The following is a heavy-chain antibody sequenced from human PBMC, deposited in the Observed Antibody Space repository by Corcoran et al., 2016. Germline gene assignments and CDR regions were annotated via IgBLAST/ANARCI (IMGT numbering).Heavy chain of an antibody. J-gene: IGHJ4*02. D-gene: IGHD2-15*01. CDR1: GFTFRSYW. Sequence: VQLVESGGGLVQPGGSLRLSCAASGFTFRSYWMHWVRQAPGEGLEWVSRIKSDGIDTAYADSVKGRFTISRDNAKNTLYLQMNSLRAEDTAVYYCARDRSYSIDQWGQGTLVIVSS. CDR3: ARDRSYSIDQ. V-gene: IGHV3-74*01. CDR2: IKSDGIDT.